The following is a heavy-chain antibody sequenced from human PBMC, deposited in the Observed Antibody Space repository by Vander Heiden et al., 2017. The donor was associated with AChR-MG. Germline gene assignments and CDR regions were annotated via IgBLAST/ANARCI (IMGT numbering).Heavy chain of an antibody. Sequence: QVQLVQSGAEVKKPGSSVKVSCKASGGTFSNYAISWVRQAPGQGLEWMGGIIPIFGPTTNPQKFQGRVTITADESTSTAYMELNSLRSEDTAVYYCASGAARDFDYWGQGTLVTVSS. CDR3: ASGAARDFDY. CDR1: GGTFSNYA. V-gene: IGHV1-69*01. CDR2: IIPIFGPT. J-gene: IGHJ4*02. D-gene: IGHD6-6*01.